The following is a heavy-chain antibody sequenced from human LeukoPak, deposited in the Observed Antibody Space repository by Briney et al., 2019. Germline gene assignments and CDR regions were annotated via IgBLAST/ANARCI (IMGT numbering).Heavy chain of an antibody. Sequence: GASVKVSCKASGGTFSSYAISWVRQAPGQGLEWMGGIIPIFGTANYAQKFQGRVTITADESTSTAYMELSSLRSEDTAVYYCARVGSSWYGNWFDPWGQGTLVTVSS. J-gene: IGHJ5*02. V-gene: IGHV1-69*01. CDR2: IIPIFGTA. D-gene: IGHD6-13*01. CDR3: ARVGSSWYGNWFDP. CDR1: GGTFSSYA.